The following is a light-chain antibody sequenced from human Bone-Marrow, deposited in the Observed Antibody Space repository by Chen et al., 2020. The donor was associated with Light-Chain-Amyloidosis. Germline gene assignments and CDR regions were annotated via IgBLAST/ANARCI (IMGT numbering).Light chain of an antibody. CDR3: SSYTITTTLV. J-gene: IGLJ1*01. V-gene: IGLV2-14*01. CDR2: EVT. CDR1: GSDVGGDNH. Sequence: QSALTQPASVSGSPGQSITISCTGTGSDVGGDNHVSWYQQHPDKAPKLMIYEVTNRPSWVPDRFSGSKYANTASLTISGLQTEADADYFCSSYTITTTLVFGSGTRVTVL.